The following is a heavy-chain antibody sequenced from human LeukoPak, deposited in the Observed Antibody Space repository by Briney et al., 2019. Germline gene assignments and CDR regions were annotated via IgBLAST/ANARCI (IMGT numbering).Heavy chain of an antibody. V-gene: IGHV1-69*13. D-gene: IGHD6-19*01. CDR2: IIPIFGTA. CDR1: GGTFSSYA. Sequence: GASVKVSCKASGGTFSSYAISWVRQAPGQGLEWMGGIIPIFGTANYAQKFQGRVTITADESTSTAYMELSSLRSEDTAVYYCARSGIAVLQNWFDPWGQGTLVTVSS. CDR3: ARSGIAVLQNWFDP. J-gene: IGHJ5*02.